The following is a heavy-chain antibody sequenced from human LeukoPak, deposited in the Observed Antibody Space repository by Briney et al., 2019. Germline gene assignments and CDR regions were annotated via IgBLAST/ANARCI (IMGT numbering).Heavy chain of an antibody. V-gene: IGHV1-24*01. CDR1: GYTLTELS. CDR2: FDPEDGET. D-gene: IGHD4-17*01. J-gene: IGHJ4*02. CDR3: ATRLLYGDYVLPIH. Sequence: ASVKVSCKVSGYTLTELSVHWVRQAPGKGLEWMGGFDPEDGETIYAQKFQGRVTMTEDTSTDTAYMELSSLRSEDTAVYYCATRLLYGDYVLPIHWGQGTLVTVSS.